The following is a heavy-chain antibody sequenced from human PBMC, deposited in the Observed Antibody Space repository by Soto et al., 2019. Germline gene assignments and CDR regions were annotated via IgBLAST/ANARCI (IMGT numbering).Heavy chain of an antibody. CDR3: ARVSYYDT. D-gene: IGHD3-22*01. J-gene: IGHJ4*02. V-gene: IGHV3-7*01. Sequence: GGSLRLSCAASGFTFINYLMNWVRQAPGKGLEWVAKIKKDGSETYYVDSVKGRFTISRDNAKNSLYLQMNSLRAEDTALYYCARVSYYDTWGQGTLVTVSS. CDR2: IKKDGSET. CDR1: GFTFINYL.